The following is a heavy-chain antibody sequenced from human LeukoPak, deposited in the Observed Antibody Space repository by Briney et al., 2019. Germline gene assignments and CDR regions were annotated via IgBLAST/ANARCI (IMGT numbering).Heavy chain of an antibody. CDR2: IYYSGST. D-gene: IGHD3-9*01. CDR3: ARGLHVQILTGYGY. Sequence: SETLSLTCTVSGASISGYYWSCIRQPPGKGLEWIGYIYYSGSTSCNPSLKSRVTTSIDRSQNQFSLKLSSVTAADTAVYYCARGLHVQILTGYGYWGQGTLVTVSS. J-gene: IGHJ4*02. V-gene: IGHV4-59*01. CDR1: GASISGYY.